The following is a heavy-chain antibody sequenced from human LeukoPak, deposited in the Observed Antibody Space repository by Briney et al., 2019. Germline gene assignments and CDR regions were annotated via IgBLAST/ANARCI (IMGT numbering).Heavy chain of an antibody. CDR1: GGSLSTHH. Sequence: SETLSLTCVVSGGSLSTHHWSWIRQTPGRGLEWIGYISDSGSTNYNPSLKSRVTISVDTSKNQFSLMLSSVAAADTAVYYCARGYDSSAYYPFNYWGQGTLVTVSS. V-gene: IGHV4-59*11. J-gene: IGHJ4*02. CDR2: ISDSGST. CDR3: ARGYDSSAYYPFNY. D-gene: IGHD3-22*01.